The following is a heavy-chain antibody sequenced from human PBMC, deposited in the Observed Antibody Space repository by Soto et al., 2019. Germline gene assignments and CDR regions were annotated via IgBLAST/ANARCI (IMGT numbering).Heavy chain of an antibody. Sequence: PGGSLRLSCAASEFTFSRYGMHWVRQAPGKGLEWVAVIWYDGSQKYYADSVKGRFTSSRDNSKSTVYLQMDSLRAEDTAVYYCTRGVGSNSYYMDVWGKGTTVTVSS. D-gene: IGHD1-26*01. CDR1: EFTFSRYG. CDR3: TRGVGSNSYYMDV. CDR2: IWYDGSQK. J-gene: IGHJ6*03. V-gene: IGHV3-33*01.